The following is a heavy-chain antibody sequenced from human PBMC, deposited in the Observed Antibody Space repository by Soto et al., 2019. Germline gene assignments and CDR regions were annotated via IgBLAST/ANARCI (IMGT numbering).Heavy chain of an antibody. V-gene: IGHV4-59*08. CDR2: IYYSGST. CDR3: ARKGCFSGGSCYSDPFDY. D-gene: IGHD2-15*01. J-gene: IGHJ4*02. Sequence: SETLSLTCTVSGGSISSYYWSWIRQPPGKGLEWIGYIYYSGSTNYNPSLKSRVTISVDTSKNQFSLKLSSVTAADTAVYYCARKGCFSGGSCYSDPFDYWGQGTLVTVSS. CDR1: GGSISSYY.